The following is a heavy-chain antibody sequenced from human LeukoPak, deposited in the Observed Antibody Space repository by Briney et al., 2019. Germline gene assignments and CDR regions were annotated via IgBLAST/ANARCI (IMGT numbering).Heavy chain of an antibody. CDR1: GYTFTSYG. CDR2: ISPYNGKT. V-gene: IGHV1-8*01. J-gene: IGHJ4*02. Sequence: ASVKVSCKASGYTFTSYGIIWVRQAPGQGLEWMGWISPYNGKTNYTQKFQGRVTMTRNTSISTAYMELSSLRSEDTAVYYCARGDGYNYNFDYWGQGTLVTVSS. D-gene: IGHD5-24*01. CDR3: ARGDGYNYNFDY.